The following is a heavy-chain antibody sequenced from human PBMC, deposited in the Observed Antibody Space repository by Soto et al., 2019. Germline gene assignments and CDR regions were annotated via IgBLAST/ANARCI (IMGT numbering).Heavy chain of an antibody. J-gene: IGHJ6*02. Sequence: PSETLSLTCTVSGGSISSGGYYWSWIRQHPGKGLEWVGYTYYSGSTYYNPSLKSRVTISVNTSKNQFSLMLSSGTAADTAVYYYARDLARPPGYYYDSSGYPAYGMDVWGQGTPVTVSS. CDR1: GGSISSGGYY. D-gene: IGHD3-22*01. CDR3: ARDLARPPGYYYDSSGYPAYGMDV. CDR2: TYYSGST. V-gene: IGHV4-31*03.